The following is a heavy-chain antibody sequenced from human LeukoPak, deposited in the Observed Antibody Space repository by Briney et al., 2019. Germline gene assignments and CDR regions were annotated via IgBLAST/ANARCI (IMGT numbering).Heavy chain of an antibody. D-gene: IGHD6-13*01. CDR3: ARDSSSWGYGMDV. Sequence: GGSLRLSCAASGFTFSSFAMGWVRQAPGKGLDWVSTISDRGGSTFYADSVKGRFTISRDNSKNTLYLQMNSLRAEDTAVYYCARDSSSWGYGMDVWGQGTTVTVSS. V-gene: IGHV3-23*01. CDR2: ISDRGGST. CDR1: GFTFSSFA. J-gene: IGHJ6*02.